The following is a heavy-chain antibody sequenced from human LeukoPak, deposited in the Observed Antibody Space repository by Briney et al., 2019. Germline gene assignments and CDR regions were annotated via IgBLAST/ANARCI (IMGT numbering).Heavy chain of an antibody. V-gene: IGHV3-48*01. D-gene: IGHD3-16*01. Sequence: GGSLRLSCAASGFTFSSYSLNWVRQAPGMGLEWVSYISSTSGTIYYADSVKGRFTISRDNAKNSLYLQMNRLRAEDTAAYYCVREGGFDNWGQGTLVTVSS. CDR3: VREGGFDN. CDR2: ISSTSGTI. CDR1: GFTFSSYS. J-gene: IGHJ4*02.